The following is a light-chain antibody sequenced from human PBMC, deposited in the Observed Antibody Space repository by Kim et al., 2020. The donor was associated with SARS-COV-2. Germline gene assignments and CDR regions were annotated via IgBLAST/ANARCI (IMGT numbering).Light chain of an antibody. Sequence: GQSSTISCTGTTSDIGAYNYVSWYQKHPGKAPKLMIHGVTNRPSGVSDRFSGSKSGNTASLTISGLQAEDEGDYYCSSYTSSATLVFGGGTKLTVL. CDR3: SSYTSSATLV. V-gene: IGLV2-14*03. J-gene: IGLJ3*02. CDR1: TSDIGAYNY. CDR2: GVT.